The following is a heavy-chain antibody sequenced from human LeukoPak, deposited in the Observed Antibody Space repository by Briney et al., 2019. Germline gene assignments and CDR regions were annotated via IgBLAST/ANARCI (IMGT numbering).Heavy chain of an antibody. J-gene: IGHJ6*03. Sequence: GGSLRLSCAASGFTFNGFWMSWVRQAPGKGLEWVANIKQDGSDIYYLGSVRGRFTISRDHAMNSLYLQMNSLRAEDTAVYYCTRDALYGDPSYYYMDVWGKGTTVTVSS. CDR3: TRDALYGDPSYYYMDV. CDR1: GFTFNGFW. D-gene: IGHD4-17*01. V-gene: IGHV3-7*01. CDR2: IKQDGSDI.